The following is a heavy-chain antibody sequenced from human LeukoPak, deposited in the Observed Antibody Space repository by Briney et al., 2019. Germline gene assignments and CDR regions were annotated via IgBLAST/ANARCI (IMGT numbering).Heavy chain of an antibody. J-gene: IGHJ4*02. D-gene: IGHD6-6*01. CDR2: ISSSSSTI. V-gene: IGHV3-48*01. CDR3: AKDTSEYSSSGFDY. CDR1: GFTFSSYS. Sequence: GGSLRLSCAASGFTFSSYSMNWVRQAPGKGLEWVSYISSSSSTIYYADSVKGRFTISRDNAKNSLYLQMNSLRAEDMALYYCAKDTSEYSSSGFDYWGQGTLVTVSS.